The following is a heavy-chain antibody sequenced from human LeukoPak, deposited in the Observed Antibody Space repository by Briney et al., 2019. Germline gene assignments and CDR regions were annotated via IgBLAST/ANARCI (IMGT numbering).Heavy chain of an antibody. J-gene: IGHJ4*02. V-gene: IGHV3-21*01. D-gene: IGHD6-6*01. CDR3: ARTHGAYSSSFGPD. CDR2: ISNSSSYI. CDR1: GFTFSSYS. Sequence: GGSLRLSCAASGFTFSSYSMNWVREAPGKGLEWVSSISNSSSYIYYADSVKGRFTISRDNAKNSMYLQMNSLRAEDTAVYYCARTHGAYSSSFGPDWGQGTLVTVSS.